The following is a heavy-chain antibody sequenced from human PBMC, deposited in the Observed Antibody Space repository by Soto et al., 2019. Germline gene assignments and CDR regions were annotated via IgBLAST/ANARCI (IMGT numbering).Heavy chain of an antibody. CDR3: ARVPHVDTAILDYYYMDV. D-gene: IGHD5-18*01. CDR2: IYYSGST. J-gene: IGHJ6*03. V-gene: IGHV4-59*01. Sequence: SETLSLTCTVSGGSISSYYWSWIRQPPGKGLEWIGYIYYSGSTNYNPSLKSRVTISVDTSKNQFSLKLSSVTAADTAVYYCARVPHVDTAILDYYYMDVWGKGTTVTVSS. CDR1: GGSISSYY.